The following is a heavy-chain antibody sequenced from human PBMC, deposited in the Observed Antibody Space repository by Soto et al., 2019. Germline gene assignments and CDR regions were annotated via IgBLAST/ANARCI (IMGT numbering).Heavy chain of an antibody. CDR2: IVGGGITT. CDR3: AKGWADRVEAALNY. Sequence: EVQLLESGGGLVQPGGSLRLSCAASGFNFSIYALTWVRQAPGKGLEWVSTIVGGGITTYYADSVKHRFIISTDNCNNSLSRQMGSRLAADMDKYYGAKGWADRVEAALNYWGQGTLVPV. D-gene: IGHD6-13*01. J-gene: IGHJ4*02. CDR1: GFNFSIYA. V-gene: IGHV3-23*01.